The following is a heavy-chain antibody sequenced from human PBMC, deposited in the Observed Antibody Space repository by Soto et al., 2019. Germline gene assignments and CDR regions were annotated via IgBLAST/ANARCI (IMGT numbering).Heavy chain of an antibody. Sequence: LRLSCAASGFTFSSYSMNWVRQAPGKGLEWVSSISSSSSYIYYADSVKGRFTISRDNAKNSLYLQMNSLRAEDTAVYYCARDTVVGVDWFDPWGQGTLVTVSS. D-gene: IGHD1-26*01. CDR3: ARDTVVGVDWFDP. V-gene: IGHV3-21*01. J-gene: IGHJ5*02. CDR2: ISSSSSYI. CDR1: GFTFSSYS.